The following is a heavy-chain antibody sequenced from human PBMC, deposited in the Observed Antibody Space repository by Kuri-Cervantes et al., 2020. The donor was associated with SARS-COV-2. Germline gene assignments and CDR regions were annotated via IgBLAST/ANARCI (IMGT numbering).Heavy chain of an antibody. CDR3: ARAPDYGDYYYYGMDV. D-gene: IGHD4-17*01. CDR1: GFTFSSYW. V-gene: IGHV3-74*01. CDR2: INSDGSST. J-gene: IGHJ6*02. Sequence: GGSLRLPCAASGFTFSSYWMHWVRQAPGKGLVWVSRINSDGSSTSYADSVKGRFTISRDNAKNTLYLQMNSLRAEDTAVYYCARAPDYGDYYYYGMDVWGQGTTVTVSS.